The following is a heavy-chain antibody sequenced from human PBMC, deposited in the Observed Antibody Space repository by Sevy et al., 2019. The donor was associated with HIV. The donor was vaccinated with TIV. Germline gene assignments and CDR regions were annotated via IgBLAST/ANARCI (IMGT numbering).Heavy chain of an antibody. D-gene: IGHD3-3*01. Sequence: GGSLRLSCAASGFTFSNAWMSWVRQAPGKGLEWVGRIKSKTDGGTTDYAAPVKGRFTISRDDSKNTLYLQMNSLKTEDTAVYYCTTDSITIFGVVITDNWFDPWGQGTLVTVSS. CDR1: GFTFSNAW. V-gene: IGHV3-15*01. J-gene: IGHJ5*02. CDR2: IKSKTDGGTT. CDR3: TTDSITIFGVVITDNWFDP.